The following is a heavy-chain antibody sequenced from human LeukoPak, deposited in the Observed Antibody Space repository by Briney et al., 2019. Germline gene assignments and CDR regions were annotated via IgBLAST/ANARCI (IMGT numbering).Heavy chain of an antibody. D-gene: IGHD3-3*01. CDR3: ARMSDDYWSGYSKYYFDY. CDR2: IYYSGST. CDR1: GGSISSGGYY. Sequence: SETLSLTCTVSGGSISSGGYYWSWIRQHPGKGLEWIGYIYYSGSTYYNPSLKSRVTISVDTSKNQFSLKLSSVTAADTAVYYCARMSDDYWSGYSKYYFDYWGQGTLVTVSS. J-gene: IGHJ4*02. V-gene: IGHV4-31*03.